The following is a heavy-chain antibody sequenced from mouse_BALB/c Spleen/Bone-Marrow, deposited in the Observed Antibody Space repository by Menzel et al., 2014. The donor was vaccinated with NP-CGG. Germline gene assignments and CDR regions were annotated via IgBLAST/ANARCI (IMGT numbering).Heavy chain of an antibody. CDR3: ARGGWDEMDY. V-gene: IGHV1-18*01. J-gene: IGHJ4*01. Sequence: VQLQQSGPELVKPGASMKISCKASGYSFTGYTMNWVKQSHGENLEWIGLISPYNGGTSYNQKFKGKATLTVDKSSSTAYMELLSLTSEDSAVYYCARGGWDEMDYWGQGTSVTVSS. CDR2: ISPYNGGT. D-gene: IGHD4-1*01. CDR1: GYSFTGYT.